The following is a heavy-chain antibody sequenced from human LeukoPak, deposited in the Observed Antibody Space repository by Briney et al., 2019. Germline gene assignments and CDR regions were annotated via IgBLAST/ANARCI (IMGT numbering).Heavy chain of an antibody. Sequence: GGSLRLSCAASGFTFSNYGIHWVRQAPDKGQEWVSVIWSHGRSEYYADSVKGRFTISRDNSKNTVSLQMNSLRAEDTAVYYCARDIDTSNHYGWFDPWGQGTLVIVSS. CDR2: IWSHGRSE. J-gene: IGHJ5*02. D-gene: IGHD3-22*01. CDR1: GFTFSNYG. CDR3: ARDIDTSNHYGWFDP. V-gene: IGHV3-33*01.